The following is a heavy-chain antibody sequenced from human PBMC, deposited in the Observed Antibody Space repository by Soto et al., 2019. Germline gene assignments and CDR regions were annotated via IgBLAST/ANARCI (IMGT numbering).Heavy chain of an antibody. V-gene: IGHV1-69*13. CDR2: IIPIFGTA. D-gene: IGHD3-10*01. CDR1: GGTFSSYA. Sequence: ASVKVSCKASGGTFSSYAISWVRQAPGQGLEWMGGIIPIFGTANYAQKFQGRVTITADESTSTAYMELSSLRSEDTAVYYCARVHYGSGSTFDYWGQGTLVTVSS. J-gene: IGHJ4*02. CDR3: ARVHYGSGSTFDY.